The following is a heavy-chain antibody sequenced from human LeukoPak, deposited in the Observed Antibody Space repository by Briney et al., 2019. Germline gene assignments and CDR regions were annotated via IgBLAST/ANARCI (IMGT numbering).Heavy chain of an antibody. Sequence: GGSLRLSCAASGVTFSSYAMSWVRQTPGKGLEWVSVISGSGGSTDYADSVKGRFTISRDNSKNTLHLQMNSLRAEDTAVYYCAKSAYYDSSGFYREYYFDYWGQGTLVTVSS. V-gene: IGHV3-23*01. J-gene: IGHJ4*02. CDR2: ISGSGGST. D-gene: IGHD3-22*01. CDR1: GVTFSSYA. CDR3: AKSAYYDSSGFYREYYFDY.